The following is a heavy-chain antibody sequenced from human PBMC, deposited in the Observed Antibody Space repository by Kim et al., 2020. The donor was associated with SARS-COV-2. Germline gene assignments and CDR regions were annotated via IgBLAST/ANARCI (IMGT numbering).Heavy chain of an antibody. CDR2: IKSKTDGGTT. CDR3: VTDTFCGGDCYPNFYGMDV. CDR1: GVTVGNAW. D-gene: IGHD2-21*02. V-gene: IGHV3-15*01. J-gene: IGHJ6*02. Sequence: GGSLRLSCAASGVTVGNAWVSWVRQAPGKGLEWVGRIKSKTDGGTTDYAAPVKGRFAVSRDDSKNTLYLQMNSLKTEDTAVYYCVTDTFCGGDCYPNFYGMDVWGQGTTCTVSS.